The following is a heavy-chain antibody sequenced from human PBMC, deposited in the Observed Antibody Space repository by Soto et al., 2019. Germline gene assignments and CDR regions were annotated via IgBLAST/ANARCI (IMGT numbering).Heavy chain of an antibody. J-gene: IGHJ4*01. D-gene: IGHD1-26*01. V-gene: IGHV3-15*07. CDR3: TTDSYSPIIIVRFDY. Sequence: GGSLXLSCAASGFTFSNAWINWVRQAPGKGLEWVGRIKSKTDGGTTDYAEPVKGRFAISRDDSNNMVYLQMNSLKIEDTAVYYCTTDSYSPIIIVRFDYWGHGTLVTVSS. CDR1: GFTFSNAW. CDR2: IKSKTDGGTT.